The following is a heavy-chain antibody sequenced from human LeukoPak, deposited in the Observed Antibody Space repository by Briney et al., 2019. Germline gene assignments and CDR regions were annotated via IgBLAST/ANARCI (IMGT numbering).Heavy chain of an antibody. D-gene: IGHD3-16*02. Sequence: SETLSLTCTVSGGSISSSSYYWGWIRQPPGKGLEWIGSIYYSGSTYYNPSLKSRVTISVDTSKNQFSLKLSSVTAADTAVYYCARCGYDYIWGCYRQYYFDYWGQGTLVTVSS. V-gene: IGHV4-39*01. CDR1: GGSISSSSYY. J-gene: IGHJ4*02. CDR3: ARCGYDYIWGCYRQYYFDY. CDR2: IYYSGST.